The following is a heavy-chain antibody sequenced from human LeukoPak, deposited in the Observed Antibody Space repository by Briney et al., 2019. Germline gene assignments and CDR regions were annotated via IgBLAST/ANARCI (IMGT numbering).Heavy chain of an antibody. J-gene: IGHJ4*02. V-gene: IGHV4-34*01. D-gene: IGHD3-3*01. CDR1: GGSFSGYY. CDR2: INHSGST. Sequence: SETLSLTCAVYGGSFSGYYWSWIRQPPGKGLEWIGEINHSGSTNYNPSLKSRVTISVDTSKNQFSLKLSSVTAADTAVYYCARRGLRFFEDYWGQGTLVTVSS. CDR3: ARRGLRFFEDY.